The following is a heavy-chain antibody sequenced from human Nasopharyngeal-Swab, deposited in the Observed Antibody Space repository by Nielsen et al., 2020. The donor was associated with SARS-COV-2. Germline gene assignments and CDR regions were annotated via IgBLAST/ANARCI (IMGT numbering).Heavy chain of an antibody. CDR2: VRSKGNNYAT. V-gene: IGHV3-73*01. CDR3: TRCGGGCYSGRDY. D-gene: IGHD2-15*01. CDR1: GFTFSDYA. Sequence: GESLKISCAASGFTFSDYAIHWVRQAPGKGLEWVGRVRSKGNNYATAYSASVKGRFIIFRDDPTNTAYLQMISLKTEDTAMYYCTRCGGGCYSGRDYWGQGTLVTVSS. J-gene: IGHJ4*02.